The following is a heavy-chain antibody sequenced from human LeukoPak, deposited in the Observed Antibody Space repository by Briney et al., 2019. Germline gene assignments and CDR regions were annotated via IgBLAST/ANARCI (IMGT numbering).Heavy chain of an antibody. Sequence: GASVKVSCKASGYTFTGYYMHWVRQAPGQGLEWMGWINPNSGGTNYAQKFQGRVTMTRDTSISTAYMELSRLRSDDTAVYYCARDGEQLVPWHYYYYYMDVWGKGTTVTVSS. J-gene: IGHJ6*03. V-gene: IGHV1-2*02. D-gene: IGHD6-6*01. CDR2: INPNSGGT. CDR3: ARDGEQLVPWHYYYYYMDV. CDR1: GYTFTGYY.